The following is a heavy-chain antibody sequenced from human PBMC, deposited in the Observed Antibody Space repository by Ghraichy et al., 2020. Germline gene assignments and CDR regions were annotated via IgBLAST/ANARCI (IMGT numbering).Heavy chain of an antibody. CDR2: TRQDGSES. V-gene: IGHV3-7*01. CDR1: GFSFSRYW. Sequence: GGSLRLSCAASGFSFSRYWMSWVRQAPGKGLEWVANTRQDGSESYYVDSVKGRFTISRDNAKNSLYLQMNRLRAEDTAVYYCARGDYYDSSGHYIEAFDIWGRGTMVTVSS. D-gene: IGHD3-22*01. CDR3: ARGDYYDSSGHYIEAFDI. J-gene: IGHJ3*02.